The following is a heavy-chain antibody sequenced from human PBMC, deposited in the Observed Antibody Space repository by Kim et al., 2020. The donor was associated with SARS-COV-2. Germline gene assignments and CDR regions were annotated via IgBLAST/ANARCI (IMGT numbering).Heavy chain of an antibody. V-gene: IGHV6-1*01. CDR2: N. Sequence: NDYALSVRSRLSITPDTSKNQFSLQVNSVIPDDTAVYYCARRVSHNSYYDYWGQGILVTVSS. CDR3: ARRVSHNSYYDY. D-gene: IGHD1-1*01. J-gene: IGHJ4*02.